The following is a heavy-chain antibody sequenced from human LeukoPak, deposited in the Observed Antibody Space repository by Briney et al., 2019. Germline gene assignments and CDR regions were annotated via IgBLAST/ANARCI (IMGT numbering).Heavy chain of an antibody. Sequence: GASVKVSCKASGYTFTGYYMHWVRQAPGQGLEWMGWINPNSGGTNYAQKFQGRVTMTRDTSISTAYMELSRLRSDDTAVYYCAREVIAAAGHPFDYWGQGTLVTVSS. V-gene: IGHV1-2*02. CDR2: INPNSGGT. CDR1: GYTFTGYY. J-gene: IGHJ4*02. CDR3: AREVIAAAGHPFDY. D-gene: IGHD6-13*01.